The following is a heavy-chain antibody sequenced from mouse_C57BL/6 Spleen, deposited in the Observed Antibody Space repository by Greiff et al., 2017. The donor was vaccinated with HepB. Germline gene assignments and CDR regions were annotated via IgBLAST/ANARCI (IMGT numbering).Heavy chain of an antibody. J-gene: IGHJ3*01. V-gene: IGHV1-82*01. CDR1: GYAFSSSW. CDR2: IYPGDGDT. CDR3: ARHYYGSSSCAY. Sequence: VQLQQSGPELVKPGASVKISCKASGYAFSSSWMNWVKQRPGKGLEWIGRIYPGDGDTNYNGKFKGKATLAADKSCSTAYMQLSSLTSEDSAVYFWARHYYGSSSCAYWGQGTLVTVSA. D-gene: IGHD1-1*01.